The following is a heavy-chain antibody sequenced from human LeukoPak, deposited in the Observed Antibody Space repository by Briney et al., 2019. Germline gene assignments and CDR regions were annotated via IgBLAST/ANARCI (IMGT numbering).Heavy chain of an antibody. D-gene: IGHD5-12*01. J-gene: IGHJ4*02. CDR3: ARLPRYGGYDHFDY. CDR1: GDSIDSYY. CDR2: IYYRGTT. V-gene: IGHV4-59*12. Sequence: SETLSRTCTLSGDSIDSYYWSWIRQPPGKGLEWIGYIYYRGTTSYNPFLKSRVTISVDTSKNQFSLKLNSVTAADTDVYYCARLPRYGGYDHFDYRGQGILVIVSS.